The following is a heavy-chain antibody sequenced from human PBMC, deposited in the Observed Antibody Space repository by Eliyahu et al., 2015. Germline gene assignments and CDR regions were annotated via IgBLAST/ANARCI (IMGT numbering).Heavy chain of an antibody. D-gene: IGHD3-22*01. Sequence: QMQLVESGGGLVKPGGSLRLSCXASGFTFSXNYMSWIRQAPGKGLEWLSYISSSSSYTSYADSVKGRFTISRDTAKNSLYLQMNSLRAEDTAVYYCARGYDVSGLDYWGQGTLVTVSS. CDR3: ARGYDVSGLDY. CDR1: GFTFSXNY. J-gene: IGHJ4*02. CDR2: ISSSSSYT. V-gene: IGHV3-11*06.